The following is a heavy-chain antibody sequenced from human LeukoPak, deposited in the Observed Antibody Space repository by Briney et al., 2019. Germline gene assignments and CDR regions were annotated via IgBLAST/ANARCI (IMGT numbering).Heavy chain of an antibody. CDR2: ISASGDSA. Sequence: GGSLRLSCAASGFTFISYAMSWVRQAPGKGLEWVSAISASGDSAYYADSVKGRLTISIDNSKNTLYLQMHSLRAEDTAVYYCSKETYYYDSNGYYYVPSYFLYWGQGTLVTVSS. D-gene: IGHD3-22*01. CDR3: SKETYYYDSNGYYYVPSYFLY. V-gene: IGHV3-23*01. CDR1: GFTFISYA. J-gene: IGHJ4*02.